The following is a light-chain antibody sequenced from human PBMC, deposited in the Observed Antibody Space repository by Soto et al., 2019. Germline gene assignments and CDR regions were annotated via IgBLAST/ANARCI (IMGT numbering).Light chain of an antibody. Sequence: DIVMTQSPDSLAVSLGERATINCNSSQSILSSSNNKNSLAWFQQQPGQPPKLLIYWASTRESGVPDRFSGSGSGTDFTLTISSLQAEDVAVYYCQQYYSSVVTFGQGTRLEIK. CDR2: WAS. CDR3: QQYYSSVVT. CDR1: QSILSSSNNKNS. J-gene: IGKJ5*01. V-gene: IGKV4-1*01.